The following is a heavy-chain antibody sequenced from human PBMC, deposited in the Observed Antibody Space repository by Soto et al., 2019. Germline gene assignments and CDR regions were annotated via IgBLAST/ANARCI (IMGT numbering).Heavy chain of an antibody. Sequence: PGESLKISCQGSVYSFASYWIGWVRQMPGKDLEWMGIIYPGDSDTRHSPSFQGRVTISADKSLRTAYLQWTSLKASDTALYYCARTRSFTLGFYYDGMDVWGQGTTVTVSS. V-gene: IGHV5-51*01. J-gene: IGHJ6*02. D-gene: IGHD6-6*01. CDR2: IYPGDSDT. CDR1: VYSFASYW. CDR3: ARTRSFTLGFYYDGMDV.